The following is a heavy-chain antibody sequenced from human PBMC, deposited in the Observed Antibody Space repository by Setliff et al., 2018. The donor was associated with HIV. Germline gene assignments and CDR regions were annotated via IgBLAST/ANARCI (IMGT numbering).Heavy chain of an antibody. Sequence: GGSLRLSCVASGFSFSAYGMYWIRQAPGKGLEWVAFIWYDGSNKYYGDSVKGRFTISRDNSKNTLYLQMNSLRAEEPAAYYCAGEIRACDYPHYNYYFYMDVWGKGTTVTVSS. CDR3: AGEIRACDYPHYNYYFYMDV. J-gene: IGHJ6*03. CDR1: GFSFSAYG. CDR2: IWYDGSNK. D-gene: IGHD4-17*01. V-gene: IGHV3-33*01.